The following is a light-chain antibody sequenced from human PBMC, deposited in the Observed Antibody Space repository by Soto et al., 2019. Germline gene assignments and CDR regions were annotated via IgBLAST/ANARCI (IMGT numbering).Light chain of an antibody. CDR1: QSVNKY. J-gene: IGKJ4*01. CDR3: QQRSQWPLT. CDR2: DAS. Sequence: EIVLTQSPATLSLSPGERATLSCRASQSVNKYLAWYQQKPGQAPRLLIYDASNRATGIPARFSGSGSGADFTLTISSLEPEDFAVYYCQQRSQWPLTFGGGTKVEI. V-gene: IGKV3-11*01.